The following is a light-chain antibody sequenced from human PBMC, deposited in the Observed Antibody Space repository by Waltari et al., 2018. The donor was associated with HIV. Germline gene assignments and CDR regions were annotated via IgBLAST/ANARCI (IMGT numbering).Light chain of an antibody. CDR3: AVLDDTLGGGV. Sequence: QSVLTQPPSASGTPGQKVTISCSGGTANIGANFVFWFQPFPGTAPKLLIYRDNLRHSGVPARFSGSKSGTSASLTISGLRSDDEAHYFCAVLDDTLGGGVFGGGTKLTVL. J-gene: IGLJ2*01. V-gene: IGLV1-47*01. CDR2: RDN. CDR1: TANIGANF.